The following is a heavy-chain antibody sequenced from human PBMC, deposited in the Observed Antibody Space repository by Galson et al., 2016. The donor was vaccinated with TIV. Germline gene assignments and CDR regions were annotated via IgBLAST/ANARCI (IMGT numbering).Heavy chain of an antibody. V-gene: IGHV1-18*01. J-gene: IGHJ3*01. Sequence: SVKVSCKASDYSFTSYGITWVRQAPGQGLAWMGWISNYNVNTKYAQKFQGRVTLTTDTSTSTAYMELRSLRSDDTAVYFCARGRAADHAFDFWGQGTMVTVSS. CDR3: ARGRAADHAFDF. CDR1: DYSFTSYG. CDR2: ISNYNVNT. D-gene: IGHD2-15*01.